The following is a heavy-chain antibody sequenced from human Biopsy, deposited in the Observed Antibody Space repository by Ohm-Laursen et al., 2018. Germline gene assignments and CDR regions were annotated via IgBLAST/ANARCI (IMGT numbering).Heavy chain of an antibody. V-gene: IGHV1-18*01. CDR3: ARDRWPHVTLLGLVVFDF. J-gene: IGHJ4*02. D-gene: IGHD3-3*01. CDR1: GYTFTNYG. Sequence: SVKVSCKASGYTFTNYGISWVRQAPGQGLEWMGWISPYNGETDYAQKLQGRVTMTTDTSTSTAYMDLRSLRSDDTAVYYCARDRWPHVTLLGLVVFDFWGQGTLVIVSS. CDR2: ISPYNGET.